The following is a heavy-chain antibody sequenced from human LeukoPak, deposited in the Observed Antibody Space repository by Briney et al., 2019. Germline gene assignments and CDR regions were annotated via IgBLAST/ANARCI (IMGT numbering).Heavy chain of an antibody. V-gene: IGHV4-39*07. J-gene: IGHJ4*02. CDR3: ARSGSGYLRYYFDY. D-gene: IGHD5-12*01. CDR1: GGSISSSSYY. Sequence: SETLSLTCTVSGGSISSSSYYWGWIRQPPGKGLEWIGSIYSSGSTYYNPSLRSRVTISVDTSKNQLSLKLSSVTAADTAVYYCARSGSGYLRYYFDYWGQGTLVTVSS. CDR2: IYSSGST.